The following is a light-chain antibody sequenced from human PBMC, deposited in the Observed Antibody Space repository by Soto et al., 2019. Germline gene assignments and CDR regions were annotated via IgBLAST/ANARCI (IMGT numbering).Light chain of an antibody. J-gene: IGKJ2*01. Sequence: EIVMTQSPATLSVSPGERATLSCRASQTVSSNLAWYQQKPGQAPRLLIHGASTRATGVPARFSGSGSGTEFTLTISSLQSEDFAVYYCQQYHNWPPQYTFGLGTKLQIQ. CDR3: QQYHNWPPQYT. V-gene: IGKV3-15*01. CDR2: GAS. CDR1: QTVSSN.